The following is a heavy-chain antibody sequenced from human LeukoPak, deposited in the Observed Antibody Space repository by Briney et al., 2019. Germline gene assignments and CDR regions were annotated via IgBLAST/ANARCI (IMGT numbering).Heavy chain of an antibody. Sequence: PGGPLRLSCAASGFTFSSYAMSWVRQAPGKGLEWVSGISAGGGSTYYADSVKGRFTISRDNSKNTLYLQMNSLTAEDTAVYYCAKGRSSGTYIFDYWGQGTLVTVSS. D-gene: IGHD1-26*01. J-gene: IGHJ4*02. CDR2: ISAGGGST. CDR3: AKGRSSGTYIFDY. V-gene: IGHV3-23*01. CDR1: GFTFSSYA.